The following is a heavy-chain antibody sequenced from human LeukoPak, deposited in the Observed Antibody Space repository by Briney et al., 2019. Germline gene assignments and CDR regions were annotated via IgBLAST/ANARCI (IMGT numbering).Heavy chain of an antibody. CDR3: AKVGYYYGSGSPSYFDY. CDR1: GFTFSSYA. D-gene: IGHD3-10*01. J-gene: IGHJ4*02. CDR2: ISGSGGST. Sequence: AGGSLRLSCAASGFTFSSYAMSWVRQAPGKGLEWVSAISGSGGSTYYADSVKGRFTISRDNSKNTLYLQMNSLRAEDTAVYCCAKVGYYYGSGSPSYFDYWGQGTLVTVSS. V-gene: IGHV3-23*01.